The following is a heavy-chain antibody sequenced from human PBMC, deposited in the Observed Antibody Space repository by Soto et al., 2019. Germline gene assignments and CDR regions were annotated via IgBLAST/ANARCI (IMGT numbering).Heavy chain of an antibody. CDR3: ARDRRPGYYYYYMDV. V-gene: IGHV3-7*01. Sequence: GGSLRLSCAASGFTVSSYWMSWVRQAPGKGLEWVANIKQDGSEKYYVDSVKGRFSISRDNAKNSLYLQLNSLRAEDTAVYYCARDRRPGYYYYYMDVWGKGTTVTVSS. CDR1: GFTVSSYW. CDR2: IKQDGSEK. J-gene: IGHJ6*03.